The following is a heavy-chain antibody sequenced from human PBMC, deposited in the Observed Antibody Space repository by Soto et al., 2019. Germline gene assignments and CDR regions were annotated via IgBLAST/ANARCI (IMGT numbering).Heavy chain of an antibody. CDR3: AKQHSSSYEFDY. D-gene: IGHD6-13*01. CDR1: GFTFSSYG. V-gene: IGHV3-30*18. Sequence: GGSLRLSCAASGFTFSSYGMHWVRQAPGKGLEWVAVISYDGSNKYYADSVKGRFTISRDNSKNTLYLQMNSLRAEDTAVYYCAKQHSSSYEFDYWGQGTLVTVSS. J-gene: IGHJ4*02. CDR2: ISYDGSNK.